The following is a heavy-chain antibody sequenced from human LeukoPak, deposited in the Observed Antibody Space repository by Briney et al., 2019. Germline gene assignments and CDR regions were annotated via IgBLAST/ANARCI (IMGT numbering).Heavy chain of an antibody. V-gene: IGHV1-69*13. CDR1: GGTFSSYA. Sequence: AASVKVSCKASGGTFSSYAISWVRQAPGQGLEWMGGIIPIFGTANYARKFQGRVTITADESTSTAYMVLSSLRSEDTAVYYCARVDSSGWRGWSGYFDYWGQGTLVTVSS. CDR2: IIPIFGTA. J-gene: IGHJ4*02. CDR3: ARVDSSGWRGWSGYFDY. D-gene: IGHD6-19*01.